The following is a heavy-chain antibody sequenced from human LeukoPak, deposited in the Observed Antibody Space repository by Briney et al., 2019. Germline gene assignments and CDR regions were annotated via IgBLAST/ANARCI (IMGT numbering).Heavy chain of an antibody. CDR2: IKDDGGEK. D-gene: IGHD3-22*01. J-gene: IGHJ4*02. CDR1: GFTFTSYW. CDR3: GRDPYYDSLDY. V-gene: IGHV3-7*01. Sequence: GGSLRLSCAASGFTFTSYWMSWVRQAPGKGLEWVANIKDDGGEKYYLDSVKGRFTISRDNTKNLLYLQMNSLRAEDTAVYYCGRDPYYDSLDYWGQGTLVTVSS.